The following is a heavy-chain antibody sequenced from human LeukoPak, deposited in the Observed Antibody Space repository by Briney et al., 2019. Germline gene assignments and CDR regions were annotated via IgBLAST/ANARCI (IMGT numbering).Heavy chain of an antibody. J-gene: IGHJ4*02. Sequence: SETLSLTCAVSGGSISSSNWWSWVRQPPGKGLEWIGEIYHSGSTNYNPSLKSRVTISVDTSKNQFSLKLSSVTAADTAVYYCAVGGYDSSGPPDYWGQGTLVTVSS. D-gene: IGHD3-22*01. CDR1: GGSISSSNW. V-gene: IGHV4-4*02. CDR2: IYHSGST. CDR3: AVGGYDSSGPPDY.